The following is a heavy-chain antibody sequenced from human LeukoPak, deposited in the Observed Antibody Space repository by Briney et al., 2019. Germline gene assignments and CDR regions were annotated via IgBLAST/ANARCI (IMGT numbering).Heavy chain of an antibody. CDR3: AKLKVGRSITTPFDY. CDR1: GFTFSSYA. CDR2: ISGSGGST. D-gene: IGHD1-26*01. V-gene: IGHV3-23*01. Sequence: GGSLRLSCAASGFTFSSYAMSWVRQAPGKGLEWVSAISGSGGSTYYADSVKGRFTISRDNSKNTLYLQMDSLRAEDTAVYYCAKLKVGRSITTPFDYWGQGTLVTVSS. J-gene: IGHJ4*02.